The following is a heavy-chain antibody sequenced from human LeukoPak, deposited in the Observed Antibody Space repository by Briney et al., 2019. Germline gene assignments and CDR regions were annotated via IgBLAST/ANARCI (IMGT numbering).Heavy chain of an antibody. CDR3: AKDYAVGSIDY. CDR1: GFTFSGFA. Sequence: GGTLRLSCAASGFTFSGFAMSWIRQAPGKGLEWVSSISRSGESTFYADSVRGRFTISRDNSKNTVSLQMESLRAEDTALYYCAKDYAVGSIDYWGQGTRVTVSS. J-gene: IGHJ4*02. V-gene: IGHV3-23*01. D-gene: IGHD3-16*01. CDR2: ISRSGEST.